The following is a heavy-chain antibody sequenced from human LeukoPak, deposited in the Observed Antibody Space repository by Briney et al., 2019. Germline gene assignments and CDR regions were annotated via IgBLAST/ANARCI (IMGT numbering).Heavy chain of an antibody. D-gene: IGHD1-26*01. V-gene: IGHV1-69*01. CDR1: GGTFSSYA. Sequence: GSSVKVSCKASGGTFSSYAISWVRQAPGQGLERMGGIIPIFGTANYAQKFQGRVTITADESTSTAYMELSSLRSEDTAVYYCARVQRKEGATLFDPWGQGTLVTVSS. J-gene: IGHJ5*02. CDR2: IIPIFGTA. CDR3: ARVQRKEGATLFDP.